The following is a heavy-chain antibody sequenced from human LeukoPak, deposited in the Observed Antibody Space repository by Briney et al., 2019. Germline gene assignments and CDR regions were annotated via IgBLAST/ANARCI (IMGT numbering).Heavy chain of an antibody. CDR1: GFTFSDYT. Sequence: PGGSLRLSCAASGFTFSDYTINWVRQAPGKGLEWVSGLSGSGGSTYYADSVKGRFTISRDNSKNTLYLQMNSLRAEDTAVYYCAKDRFNDYVWGSYLRFDPWGQGTLVTVSS. D-gene: IGHD3-16*02. J-gene: IGHJ5*02. V-gene: IGHV3-23*01. CDR3: AKDRFNDYVWGSYLRFDP. CDR2: LSGSGGST.